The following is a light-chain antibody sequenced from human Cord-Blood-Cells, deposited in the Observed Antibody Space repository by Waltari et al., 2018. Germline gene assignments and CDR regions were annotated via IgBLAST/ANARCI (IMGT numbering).Light chain of an antibody. J-gene: IGKJ4*01. CDR1: QSVLYSSNNKNY. Sequence: DIVMTKSPDYLAVSLGERDTINCKSSQSVLYSSNNKNYLAWYQQKPGQPPKLLIYWASTRESGVPDRFSGSGSGTDFTLTISSLQAEDVAVYYCQQYYSTPLTFGGGTKVEIK. CDR3: QQYYSTPLT. CDR2: WAS. V-gene: IGKV4-1*01.